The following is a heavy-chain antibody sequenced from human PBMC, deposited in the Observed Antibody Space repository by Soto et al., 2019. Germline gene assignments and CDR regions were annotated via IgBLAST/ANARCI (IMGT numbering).Heavy chain of an antibody. D-gene: IGHD2-21*02. V-gene: IGHV4-59*01. CDR1: GGSISSYY. Sequence: SETLSLTCTVSGGSISSYYSNWIRQPPEKGLEWIGYIYNTGSTIYNPSLKSRVTISVDTSKNQFSLKLNSVTAADTAVYYCARDLWGYCGADCYPLDVWGQGTTVTVSS. CDR3: ARDLWGYCGADCYPLDV. CDR2: IYNTGST. J-gene: IGHJ6*02.